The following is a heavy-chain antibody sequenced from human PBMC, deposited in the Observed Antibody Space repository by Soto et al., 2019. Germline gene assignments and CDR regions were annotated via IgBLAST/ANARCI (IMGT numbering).Heavy chain of an antibody. CDR1: GFTFSSFG. V-gene: IGHV3-30*18. D-gene: IGHD4-17*01. J-gene: IGHJ4*02. CDR3: AKDRWGDFGDLNLPGY. Sequence: HVLLVESGGGVVQPGRSLRISCAVSGFTFSSFGMHWVRQAPGKGLEWVAVISDDGGSKHYADSVKGRFTISRDNSNNTLYLQMDSLGPEDTAVYYCAKDRWGDFGDLNLPGYWGQGTLVTVSS. CDR2: ISDDGGSK.